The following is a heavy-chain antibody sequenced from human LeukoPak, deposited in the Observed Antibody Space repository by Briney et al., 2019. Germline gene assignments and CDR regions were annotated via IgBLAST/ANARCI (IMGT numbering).Heavy chain of an antibody. Sequence: PSETLSLTCTVSGDSISNGVKYWSWIRQHPGRGLEWIGYIYHSGRSYYNPSLKSRITMSVDTSKNQFSLNLSSVTAADTAVYYCARDQVECTGGTCQSRVGFDFWGQGTLVTVSS. V-gene: IGHV4-31*03. CDR2: IYHSGRS. J-gene: IGHJ4*02. D-gene: IGHD2-8*02. CDR1: GDSISNGVKY. CDR3: ARDQVECTGGTCQSRVGFDF.